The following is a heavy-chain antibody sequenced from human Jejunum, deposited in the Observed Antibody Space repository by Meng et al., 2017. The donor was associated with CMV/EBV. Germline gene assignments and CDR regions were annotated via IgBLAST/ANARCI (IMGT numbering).Heavy chain of an antibody. CDR2: IDSGGRT. Sequence: SSDYWGWVRQAPGKGLEWFSVIDSGGRTYYTDSVKGRFTIFRDSSKNMLYLQMSSLRPEDTAVYYCAREDYYGSGSLDYWGQGTLVTVSS. CDR1: SSDY. J-gene: IGHJ4*02. CDR3: AREDYYGSGSLDY. D-gene: IGHD3-10*01. V-gene: IGHV3-53*05.